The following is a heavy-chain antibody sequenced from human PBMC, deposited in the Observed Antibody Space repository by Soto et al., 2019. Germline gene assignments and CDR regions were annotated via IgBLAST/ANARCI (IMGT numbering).Heavy chain of an antibody. V-gene: IGHV4-61*01. J-gene: IGHJ4*02. CDR2: VNYSGST. CDR3: ARAESSSSEGFDY. Sequence: SETLSLTCTVSDGSVSSGSYYWSWIRHRPGKGLDWIGHVNYSGSTSYNPSLKSRLTISMDTSKNQFSLKLKSVSAADTAVYFCARAESSSSEGFDYWGRGTLVTVSS. D-gene: IGHD6-6*01. CDR1: DGSVSSGSYY.